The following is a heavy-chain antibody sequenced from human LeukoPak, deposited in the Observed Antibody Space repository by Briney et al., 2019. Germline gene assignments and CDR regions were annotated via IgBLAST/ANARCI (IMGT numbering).Heavy chain of an antibody. J-gene: IGHJ4*02. V-gene: IGHV1-58*02. Sequence: GTPVKVSFKASGFTFTSSAMQWVRQARGQRLEWIGWIVVGSGNTNYAQKFQERVTITRDMSTSTAYMELSSLRSEDTAVYYCAADPHSPYPGAWGQGTLVTVSS. CDR2: IVVGSGNT. CDR3: AADPHSPYPGA. CDR1: GFTFTSSA. D-gene: IGHD2-15*01.